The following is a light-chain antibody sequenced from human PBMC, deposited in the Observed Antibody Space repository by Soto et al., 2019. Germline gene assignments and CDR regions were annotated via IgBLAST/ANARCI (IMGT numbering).Light chain of an antibody. J-gene: IGKJ3*01. CDR3: QQANNFPFT. CDR2: AAS. V-gene: IGKV1D-12*01. Sequence: DIQMTQSPSSVSASVGDSVTFTCRASQDINTWLAWYQQKPGKAPKILIYAASNLQRGVPSRFSGSGSGTDFTLTISSLQPEDFATYYCQQANNFPFTFGPGTTVDIK. CDR1: QDINTW.